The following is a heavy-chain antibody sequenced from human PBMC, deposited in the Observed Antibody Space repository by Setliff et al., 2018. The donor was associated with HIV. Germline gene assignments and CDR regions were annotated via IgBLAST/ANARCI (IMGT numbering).Heavy chain of an antibody. Sequence: GGSLRLSCAASGFTLSNYAMSWVRQAPGKGLEWVSGISGSGGYSYYADSVQGRFTISRDNSENMLYLRMNSLRAEDTAVYFCARGPDCSGGSCYLGFDYWGQGTLVTVSS. CDR1: GFTLSNYA. D-gene: IGHD2-15*01. J-gene: IGHJ4*02. CDR3: ARGPDCSGGSCYLGFDY. CDR2: ISGSGGYS. V-gene: IGHV3-23*01.